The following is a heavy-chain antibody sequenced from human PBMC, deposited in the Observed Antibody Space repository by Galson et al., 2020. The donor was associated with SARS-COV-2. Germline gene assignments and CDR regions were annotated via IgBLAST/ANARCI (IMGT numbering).Heavy chain of an antibody. CDR3: ARDLGPAPMIKWYFEL. Sequence: GESLKISCAASGFTFSDYTMIWVRQAPGKRLEWVSSIFGSGRHRYYADSVKGRFTISRDSAKSSLYLQMNSLGADDTAVYYCARDLGPAPMIKWYFELWGRGALVTVAS. D-gene: IGHD3-16*01. V-gene: IGHV3-21*01. CDR1: GFTFSDYT. J-gene: IGHJ2*01. CDR2: IFGSGRHR.